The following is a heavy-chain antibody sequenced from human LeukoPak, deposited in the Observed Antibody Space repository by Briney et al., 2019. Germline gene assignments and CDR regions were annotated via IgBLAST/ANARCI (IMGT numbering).Heavy chain of an antibody. CDR2: ISSSSTI. V-gene: IGHV3-48*01. CDR3: ARVIGWDEPFDL. D-gene: IGHD1-26*01. Sequence: GGSLRLSCAASGFTFSSYSMNWVRQAPGKGLEWVSYISSSSTIYYADSVKGRFTISRDNAKNSLYLQMNSLRAEDTAVYYCARVIGWDEPFDLWGHGTLVTVSS. J-gene: IGHJ3*01. CDR1: GFTFSSYS.